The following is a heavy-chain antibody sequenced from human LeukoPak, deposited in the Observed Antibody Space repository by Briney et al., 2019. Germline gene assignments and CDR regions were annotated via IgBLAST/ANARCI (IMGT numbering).Heavy chain of an antibody. CDR3: ASSYYDSSGPNY. V-gene: IGHV4-59*01. Sequence: SETLSLTCTVSGGSISSYYWSWIRQPPGKGLEWIGYIYYSGSTNYNPSLKSRVTISVGTSKNQFSLKLSSVTAADTAVYYCASSYYDSSGPNYWGQGTLVTVSS. CDR1: GGSISSYY. D-gene: IGHD3-22*01. CDR2: IYYSGST. J-gene: IGHJ4*02.